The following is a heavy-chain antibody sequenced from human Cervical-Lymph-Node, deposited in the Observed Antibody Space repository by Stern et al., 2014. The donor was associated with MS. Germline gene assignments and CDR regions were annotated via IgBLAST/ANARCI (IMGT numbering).Heavy chain of an antibody. Sequence: QLVQSGGGFVQPGGSLRLSCAASGFNFSSYDMHWVRQPTGKSLEWVSAIGIAGDTYYTGSVKGRFTISRENAKNSVYLQMNSLRAGDTAVYYCARDKYGMDVWGRGTTVTVSS. J-gene: IGHJ6*02. CDR2: IGIAGDT. CDR3: ARDKYGMDV. CDR1: GFNFSSYD. V-gene: IGHV3-13*01.